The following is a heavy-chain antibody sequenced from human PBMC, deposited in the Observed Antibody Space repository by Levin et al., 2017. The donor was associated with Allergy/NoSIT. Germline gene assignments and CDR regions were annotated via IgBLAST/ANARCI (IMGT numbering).Heavy chain of an antibody. CDR2: ISFDGSRI. J-gene: IGHJ4*02. V-gene: IGHV3-30*04. Sequence: QPGGSLRLSCTASGFTFTNYALHWVRQAPGKGLEWVAVISFDGSRISYADSVKGRFTISRDNPKNMIHLQMSSLRAEDTAVYYCARDGNFADYLFAQDDNSEGFDYWGQGTQVTVSS. CDR3: ARDGNFADYLFAQDDNSEGFDY. CDR1: GFTFTNYA. D-gene: IGHD4-23*01.